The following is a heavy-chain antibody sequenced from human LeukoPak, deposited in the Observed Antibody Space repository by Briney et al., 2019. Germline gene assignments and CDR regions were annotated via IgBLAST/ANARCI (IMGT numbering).Heavy chain of an antibody. V-gene: IGHV3-33*01. D-gene: IGHD3-22*01. J-gene: IGHJ4*02. CDR1: GFTFSSYG. Sequence: GRSLRLSCAASGFTFSSYGMHWVRQAPGKGLEWVADILYGGSNKYYAESVKGRFTISRDNAKNTLYLQMNSLRAEDTAVYYCERDRSYYYDSSGYPGFDYWGKGTLVTVSS. CDR2: ILYGGSNK. CDR3: ERDRSYYYDSSGYPGFDY.